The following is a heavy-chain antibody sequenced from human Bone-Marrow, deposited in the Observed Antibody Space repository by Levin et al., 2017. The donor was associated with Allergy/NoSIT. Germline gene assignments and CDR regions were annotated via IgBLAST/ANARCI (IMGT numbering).Heavy chain of an antibody. CDR2: VHYTGTT. CDR1: TDSLNGYY. Sequence: SETLSLTCTVSTDSLNGYYWNWIRQAPGSGLEWIGLVHYTGTTNYNPSLKSRVIISVDTSKNQFSLNLRSVTSADTAVYFCARSPRAVVTARYFDFWSRGTLVTVSS. V-gene: IGHV4-59*01. J-gene: IGHJ4*02. CDR3: ARSPRAVVTARYFDF. D-gene: IGHD2-21*02.